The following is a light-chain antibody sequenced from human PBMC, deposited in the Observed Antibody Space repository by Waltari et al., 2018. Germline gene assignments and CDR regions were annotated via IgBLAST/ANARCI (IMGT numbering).Light chain of an antibody. V-gene: IGKV1-39*01. CDR2: RAS. CDR1: ENVNNY. CDR3: QHNYGTPFT. J-gene: IGKJ3*01. Sequence: DIQMTQSPSSLSASVGDRVTITCRARENVNNYLNWDQQKPGKAPKLLIYRASTLQSGVPSRFSGSGSGTDYTFTIYSLQSEDVATYYCQHNYGTPFTFGPGTKLDIK.